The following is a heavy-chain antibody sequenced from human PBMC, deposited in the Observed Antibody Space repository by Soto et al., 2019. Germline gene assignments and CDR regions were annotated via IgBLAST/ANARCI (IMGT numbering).Heavy chain of an antibody. CDR3: AKDGNYDILTGYSPPFDY. CDR2: INWNSGSI. D-gene: IGHD3-9*01. J-gene: IGHJ4*02. Sequence: SLRLSCAASGFTFDDYAMHWVRQAPGKGLEWVSGINWNSGSIGYADSVKGRFTISRDNAKNSLYLQMNSLRAEDTALYYCAKDGNYDILTGYSPPFDYWGQGTLVTVS. V-gene: IGHV3-9*01. CDR1: GFTFDDYA.